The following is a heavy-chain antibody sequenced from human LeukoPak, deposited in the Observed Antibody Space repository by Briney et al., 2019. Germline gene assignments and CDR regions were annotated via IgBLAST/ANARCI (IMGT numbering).Heavy chain of an antibody. J-gene: IGHJ6*03. CDR3: ARGPYCSTTSCYSPYYYYYMDV. CDR2: IYPGDSDT. V-gene: IGHV5-51*03. D-gene: IGHD2-2*01. Sequence: GESLKISCKGSGYSFTNYWIGWVRQMPGKGLEWMGIIYPGDSDTRYSPSFQGQVTISADKSISTAYLQWRSLKASDTAMYFCARGPYCSTTSCYSPYYYYYMDVXGKGTTVTVS. CDR1: GYSFTNYW.